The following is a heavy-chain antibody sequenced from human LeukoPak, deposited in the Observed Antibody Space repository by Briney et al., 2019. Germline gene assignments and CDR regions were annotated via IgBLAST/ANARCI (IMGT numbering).Heavy chain of an antibody. CDR1: GYTLTELS. CDR3: ATAHGEGSGSYGLYGMDV. J-gene: IGHJ6*02. CDR2: FDSEDGET. V-gene: IGHV1-24*01. Sequence: ASVKVSCKVSGYTLTELSMHWVRQAPGKGLEWMGGFDSEDGETIYAQKFQGRVTMTEDTSTDTAYMELSSLRSEDTAVYYCATAHGEGSGSYGLYGMDVWGQGTTVTVSS. D-gene: IGHD3-10*01.